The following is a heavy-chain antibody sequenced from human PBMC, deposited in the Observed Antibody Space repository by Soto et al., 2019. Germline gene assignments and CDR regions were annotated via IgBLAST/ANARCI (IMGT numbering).Heavy chain of an antibody. D-gene: IGHD2-15*01. V-gene: IGHV1-18*01. J-gene: IGHJ6*02. Sequence: ASVKVSCKASGYTFTSYGISWVRQAPGQGLEWMGWISAYNGNTNYAQKLQGRVTMTTDTSTSTAYMELRSLRADDTAVYYCARDGDIVVVVAATRTARNYYYGMDVWGQGPTVTVSS. CDR2: ISAYNGNT. CDR1: GYTFTSYG. CDR3: ARDGDIVVVVAATRTARNYYYGMDV.